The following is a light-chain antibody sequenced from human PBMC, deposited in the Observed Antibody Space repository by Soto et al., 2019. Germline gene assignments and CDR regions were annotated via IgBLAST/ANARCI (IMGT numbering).Light chain of an antibody. Sequence: EIVLTQSPGTLSLSPGERATLSCRASQSVRGNYLAWYQQKPGQSPRLVIYSGSGRPGGIPDRFSGSGSGTDFTLTISRLEPEDFAVYYCQQYGSSPGAFGGGTKVEVK. CDR3: QQYGSSPGA. J-gene: IGKJ4*01. CDR2: SGS. V-gene: IGKV3-20*01. CDR1: QSVRGNY.